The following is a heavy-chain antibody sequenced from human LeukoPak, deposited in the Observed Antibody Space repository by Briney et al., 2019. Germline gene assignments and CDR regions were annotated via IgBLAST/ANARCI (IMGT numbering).Heavy chain of an antibody. CDR2: ISYDGSNK. CDR1: GFTFSNYA. V-gene: IGHV3-30-3*01. J-gene: IGHJ4*02. Sequence: GGSLGLSCAASGFTFSNYAMHWVRQAPGKGLEWGADISYDGSNKYYADSVKGRFTISRDNSKNTLYLQMNSLRAEDTAVYYCARGKPDSSSWYFDYWGQGTLVTVSS. D-gene: IGHD6-13*01. CDR3: ARGKPDSSSWYFDY.